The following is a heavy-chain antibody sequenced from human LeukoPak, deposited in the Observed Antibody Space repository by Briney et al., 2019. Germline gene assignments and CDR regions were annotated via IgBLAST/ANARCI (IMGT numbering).Heavy chain of an antibody. V-gene: IGHV3-9*01. J-gene: IGHJ2*01. D-gene: IGHD6-13*01. Sequence: PGRSLRLPCAASGFTLDDYVMHWVRQAPGKGLEWVSGISWNSVSIGYADSVKGRFTISRDNAKNSLYLQMSSLRAEDTALYYCAKDIGTGGTGWYFDLWGRGTLVTVSS. CDR2: ISWNSVSI. CDR1: GFTLDDYV. CDR3: AKDIGTGGTGWYFDL.